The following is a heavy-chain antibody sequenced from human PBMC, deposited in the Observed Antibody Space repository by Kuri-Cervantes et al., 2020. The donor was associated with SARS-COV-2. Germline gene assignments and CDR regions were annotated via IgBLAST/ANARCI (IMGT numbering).Heavy chain of an antibody. CDR1: GFTFSSYG. Sequence: GGSLRLSCAASGFTFSSYGMHWVRQTPGEGLEWVAITSYDGTSKYYADSVKGRFTISRDNYKNTLYLQMNNLRGDDTAVYFCARGRVGVQDFWGQGALVTVSS. D-gene: IGHD2-21*01. J-gene: IGHJ4*02. CDR2: TSYDGTSK. V-gene: IGHV3-30*19. CDR3: ARGRVGVQDF.